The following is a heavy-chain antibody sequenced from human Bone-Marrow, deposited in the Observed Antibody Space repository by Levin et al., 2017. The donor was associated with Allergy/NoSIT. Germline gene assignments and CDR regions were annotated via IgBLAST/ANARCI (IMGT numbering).Heavy chain of an antibody. CDR1: GYTFTSYG. Sequence: ASVKVSCKASGYTFTSYGISWVRQAPGQGLEWMGWISAYNGNTNYAQKLQGRVTMTTDTSTSTAYMELRSLRSDDTAVYYCARVTRLVGAKRSFDYWGQGTLVTVSS. CDR2: ISAYNGNT. V-gene: IGHV1-18*01. CDR3: ARVTRLVGAKRSFDY. D-gene: IGHD1-26*01. J-gene: IGHJ4*02.